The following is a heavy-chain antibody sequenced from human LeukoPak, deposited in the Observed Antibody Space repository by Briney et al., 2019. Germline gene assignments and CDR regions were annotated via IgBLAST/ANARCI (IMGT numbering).Heavy chain of an antibody. D-gene: IGHD6-19*01. V-gene: IGHV3-48*03. CDR1: GFTFSSYE. CDR2: ISSSGSTI. J-gene: IGHJ4*02. Sequence: GGSLRLSCAASGFTFSSYEMNWVRQAPGKGLEWVSYISSSGSTIYYADSVKGRFTISRVNAKNSLYLQMNSLRAEDTAVYYCAKDARRTFGLSSGLYRGSYYFDYWGQGTLVTVSS. CDR3: AKDARRTFGLSSGLYRGSYYFDY.